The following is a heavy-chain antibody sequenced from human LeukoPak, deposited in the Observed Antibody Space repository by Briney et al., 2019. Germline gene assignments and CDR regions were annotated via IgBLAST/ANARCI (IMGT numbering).Heavy chain of an antibody. CDR3: ATDEAVAGTLGY. CDR2: FDPEDGET. J-gene: IGHJ4*02. D-gene: IGHD6-19*01. Sequence: GASVKVSCKVSGYTLTELSMHWVRQAPGKGLEWMGGFDPEDGETIYAQKFQGRVTMTEDTSTDAAYMELSSLRSEDTAVYYCATDEAVAGTLGYWGQGTLVTVSS. CDR1: GYTLTELS. V-gene: IGHV1-24*01.